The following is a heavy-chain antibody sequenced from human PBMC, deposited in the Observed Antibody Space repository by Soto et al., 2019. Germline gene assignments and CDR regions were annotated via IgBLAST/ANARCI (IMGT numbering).Heavy chain of an antibody. CDR2: IYYNVTT. CDR1: SGSINSFY. CDR3: ARHIASQHCSGGSCYGPFDY. J-gene: IGHJ4*02. V-gene: IGHV4-59*08. D-gene: IGHD2-15*01. Sequence: TSETLSLTCTVSSGSINSFYWTWIRQPPGKGLEWIGYIYYNVTTNSNPSLMSRVIISVDTPKSQFSLRLSSVTAADTAVYYCARHIASQHCSGGSCYGPFDYWGQGTPVTVSS.